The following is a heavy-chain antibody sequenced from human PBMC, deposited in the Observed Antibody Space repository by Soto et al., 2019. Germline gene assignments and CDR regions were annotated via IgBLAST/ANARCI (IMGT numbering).Heavy chain of an antibody. J-gene: IGHJ4*02. CDR3: AKDPGRWPEFLDY. V-gene: IGHV3-30*18. CDR1: GFTFSSYG. CDR2: ISYDGSNK. Sequence: GGSLRLSCAASGFTFSSYGMHWVRQAPGKGLEWVAVISYDGSNKYYADYVKGRFTISRDNSKNTLYLQMNSLRAEDTAVYYCAKDPGRWPEFLDYWGQGT. D-gene: IGHD3-10*01.